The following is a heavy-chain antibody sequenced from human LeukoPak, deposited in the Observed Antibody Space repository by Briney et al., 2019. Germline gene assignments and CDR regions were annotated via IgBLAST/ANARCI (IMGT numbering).Heavy chain of an antibody. V-gene: IGHV4-59*01. J-gene: IGHJ4*02. CDR3: ARESSSSNGWLDFDY. CDR2: IYYSGSA. D-gene: IGHD6-6*01. CDR1: GGSISSYY. Sequence: SETLSLTCTVSGGSISSYYWSWIRQPPGKGLEWIGYIYYSGSANYNPSLKSRVTISVDTSKNQFSLKLSSVTAADTAVYYCARESSSSNGWLDFDYWGQGTLVTVSS.